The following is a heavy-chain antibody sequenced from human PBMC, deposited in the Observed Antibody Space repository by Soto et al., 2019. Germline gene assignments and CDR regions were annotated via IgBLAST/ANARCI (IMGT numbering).Heavy chain of an antibody. Sequence: SETLSLTCTVSGGSISSGGYYWSWIRQHPGKGLEWIGYIYYSGSTYYNPSLKSRVTISVDTSKNQFSLKLSSVTAADTAVYYCARSDRGYCSGGSCYSKVYNWFDPWGQGTLVTVTS. CDR3: ARSDRGYCSGGSCYSKVYNWFDP. V-gene: IGHV4-31*03. CDR2: IYYSGST. D-gene: IGHD2-15*01. J-gene: IGHJ5*02. CDR1: GGSISSGGYY.